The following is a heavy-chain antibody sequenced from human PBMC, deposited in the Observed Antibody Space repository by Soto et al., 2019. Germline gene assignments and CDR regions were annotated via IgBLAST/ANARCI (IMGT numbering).Heavy chain of an antibody. Sequence: HPGGSLRLSCAASGFTFCSYWMHWVRQAPGKGLVWVSRINSDGSSTSYADSVKGRFAISRDNAKNTLYLQMNSLRAEDTAVYYCLLSSWSTALGYYGMDVWGQGTTVTVSS. V-gene: IGHV3-74*01. CDR2: INSDGSST. CDR1: GFTFCSYW. CDR3: LLSSWSTALGYYGMDV. D-gene: IGHD6-13*01. J-gene: IGHJ6*02.